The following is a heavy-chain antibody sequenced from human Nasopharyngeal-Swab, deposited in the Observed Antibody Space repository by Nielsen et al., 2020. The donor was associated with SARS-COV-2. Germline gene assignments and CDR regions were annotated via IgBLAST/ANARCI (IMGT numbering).Heavy chain of an antibody. CDR3: ARGLWQSSSSWTYYYYYMDV. D-gene: IGHD6-6*01. CDR2: IYYSGST. J-gene: IGHJ6*03. V-gene: IGHV4-59*01. Sequence: GSLRLSCTVSGGPISSYYWSWIRQPPGKGLEWIGYIYYSGSTNYNPSLKSRVTISVDTSKNQFSLKLSSVTAADTAVYYCARGLWQSSSSWTYYYYYMDVWGKGTTVTVSS. CDR1: GGPISSYY.